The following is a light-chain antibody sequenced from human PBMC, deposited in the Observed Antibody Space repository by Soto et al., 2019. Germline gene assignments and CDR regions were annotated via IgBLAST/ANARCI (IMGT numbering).Light chain of an antibody. Sequence: SSELTQPPSVSVAPGQTARITCGGTNIGGRSVHWYQQKPGQAPVLVVYDVSDRPSGIPERFSGSNSGSTATLTISRVEAGNEADYYCQVWDSSSDWVFGGGTKLTVL. CDR1: NIGGRS. J-gene: IGLJ3*02. CDR2: DVS. V-gene: IGLV3-21*02. CDR3: QVWDSSSDWV.